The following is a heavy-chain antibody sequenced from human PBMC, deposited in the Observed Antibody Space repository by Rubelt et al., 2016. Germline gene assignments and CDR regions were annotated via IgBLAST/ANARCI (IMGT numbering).Heavy chain of an antibody. CDR2: ISGSGGST. CDR3: AKGGRYCSSTSCYTDY. Sequence: EVQLLESGGGLVQPGGSLRLSCAASGFTFSSYAMSWVRQAPGKGMEWVSAISGSGGSTSYADSGRGRLTISRENSKNTRYVQMNSLRAEDTAVYYCAKGGRYCSSTSCYTDYWGQGTLVTVSS. D-gene: IGHD2-2*02. CDR1: GFTFSSYA. J-gene: IGHJ4*02. V-gene: IGHV3-23*01.